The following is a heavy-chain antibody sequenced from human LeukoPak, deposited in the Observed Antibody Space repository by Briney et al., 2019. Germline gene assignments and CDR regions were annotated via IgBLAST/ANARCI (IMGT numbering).Heavy chain of an antibody. CDR2: ISWNSGSI. J-gene: IGHJ4*02. CDR3: AKDISPGIAVAGTFHY. Sequence: TGRSLRLSCAASGFTFDDYAMHWVRQAPGKGLEWVSGISWNSGSIGYAESVKGRFTISRDNAKNSLYLQMNSLRAEDMALYYCAKDISPGIAVAGTFHYWGQGTLVTVSS. V-gene: IGHV3-9*03. CDR1: GFTFDDYA. D-gene: IGHD6-19*01.